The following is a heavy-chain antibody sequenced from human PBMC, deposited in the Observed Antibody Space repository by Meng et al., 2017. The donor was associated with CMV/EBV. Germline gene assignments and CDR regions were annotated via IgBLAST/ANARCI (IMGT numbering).Heavy chain of an antibody. CDR3: AREYYDFWSGYHNWFDP. J-gene: IGHJ5*02. V-gene: IGHV3-30-3*01. CDR1: FSFSRYA. CDR2: ISYDGSNK. D-gene: IGHD3-3*01. Sequence: FSFSRYAMDWVRKAAGKGLEWVEVISYDGSNKYYADSVKSRFTLSRDNSKNTLYLQMNSLRAEDTAVYYCAREYYDFWSGYHNWFDPWGQGTLVTVSS.